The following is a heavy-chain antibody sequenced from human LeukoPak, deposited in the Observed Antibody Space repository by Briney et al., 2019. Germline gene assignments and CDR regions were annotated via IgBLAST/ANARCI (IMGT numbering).Heavy chain of an antibody. Sequence: PGGSLRLSCAASGFTVSSNYMSWVRQAPGKGLEWVSVIYSGGSTYYADSVKGRFTISRDSSKNTLSLQMNSLRAEDTAVYYCAKGGYYDSSSYWGQGVLVTVSS. J-gene: IGHJ4*02. CDR1: GFTVSSNY. V-gene: IGHV3-53*01. D-gene: IGHD3-22*01. CDR2: IYSGGST. CDR3: AKGGYYDSSSY.